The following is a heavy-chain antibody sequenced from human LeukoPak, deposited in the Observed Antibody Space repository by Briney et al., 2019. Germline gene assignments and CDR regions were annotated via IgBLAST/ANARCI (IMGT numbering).Heavy chain of an antibody. CDR3: ARPDTTTLAWYYYYGMDV. D-gene: IGHD4-11*01. V-gene: IGHV3-7*01. CDR1: GFTFSSYW. CDR2: IKQDGSEK. Sequence: GGSLRLSCAASGFTFSSYWMSWVRQAPGKGLEWVANIKQDGSEKYYVDSVKGRFTISRDNAKNSLYLQMNSLRAEDTAVYYCARPDTTTLAWYYYYGMDVWGQGTTVTVSS. J-gene: IGHJ6*02.